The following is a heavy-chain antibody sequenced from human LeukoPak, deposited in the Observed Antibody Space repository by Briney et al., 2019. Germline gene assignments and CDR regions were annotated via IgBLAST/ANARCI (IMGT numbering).Heavy chain of an antibody. CDR1: GYTFTSYG. J-gene: IGHJ1*01. CDR3: ARGSSSWPEYFQH. V-gene: IGHV1-18*04. D-gene: IGHD6-13*01. CDR2: ISAYNGNT. Sequence: GASVTVSCKASGYTFTSYGISWVRQAPGQGLEWMGWISAYNGNTNYAQKLKGRVAMTTDTSTSTAYMELRSLRSDDTAVYYCARGSSSWPEYFQHWGQGTLVTVSS.